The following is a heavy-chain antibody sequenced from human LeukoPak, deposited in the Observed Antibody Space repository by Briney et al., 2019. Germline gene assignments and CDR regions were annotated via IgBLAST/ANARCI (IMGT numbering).Heavy chain of an antibody. Sequence: SGGSLRLSCAASGFTFNSYAMSWVRQAPGKGLEWVSSTSGGGGVTYYADSVKGRFTISRDNSVNTLYLQMNSLKTEDTAVYYCTTEGLHFYGSGSYPYYYYGMDVWGQGTTVTVSS. CDR2: TSGGGGVT. V-gene: IGHV3-23*01. CDR1: GFTFNSYA. D-gene: IGHD3-10*01. CDR3: TTEGLHFYGSGSYPYYYYGMDV. J-gene: IGHJ6*02.